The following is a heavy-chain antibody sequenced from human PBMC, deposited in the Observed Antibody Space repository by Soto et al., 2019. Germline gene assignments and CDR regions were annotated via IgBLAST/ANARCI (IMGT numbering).Heavy chain of an antibody. D-gene: IGHD3-3*01. CDR1: GFNFSRHS. CDR3: ARDGENYDFWSGYFDY. V-gene: IGHV3-48*01. CDR2: ISSSSSII. J-gene: IGHJ4*02. Sequence: EVQLVESGGGLVQPGGSLRLSCAASGFNFSRHSMNWVRQAPGKGLEWISYISSSSSIIYYADSLKGRFTISRDNAKNSVYLQMNSLRAGDTALYYCARDGENYDFWSGYFDYWGQGNLVTVSS.